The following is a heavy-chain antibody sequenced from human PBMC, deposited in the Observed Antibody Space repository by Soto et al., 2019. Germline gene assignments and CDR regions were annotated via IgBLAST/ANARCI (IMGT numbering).Heavy chain of an antibody. D-gene: IGHD3-9*01. CDR2: IYSCGST. Sequence: EVQLVESGGGLVQPGGSLRLSCAASGFTVSSNYMSWVRQAPGKGLEWVSVIYSCGSTYYADSVKGRFTISRDNSKNTLYLQMNSLRAEDTAVYYCARDQYYDILTGYEYGMDVWGQGTTVTVSS. CDR1: GFTVSSNY. J-gene: IGHJ6*02. CDR3: ARDQYYDILTGYEYGMDV. V-gene: IGHV3-66*01.